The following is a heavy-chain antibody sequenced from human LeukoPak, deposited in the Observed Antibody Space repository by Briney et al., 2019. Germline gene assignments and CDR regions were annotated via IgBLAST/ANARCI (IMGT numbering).Heavy chain of an antibody. CDR3: ASSTYYYGSGRINYYYMDV. CDR1: GYTFTSYD. V-gene: IGHV1-8*01. CDR2: MNPNSGNT. D-gene: IGHD3-10*01. J-gene: IGHJ6*03. Sequence: ASVTVSCKASGYTFTSYDINWVRQATGQGLEWMGWMNPNSGNTGYAQKFQGRVTMTRDTSISTAYMELSRLRSDDTAVYYCASSTYYYGSGRINYYYMDVWSKGTTVTVSS.